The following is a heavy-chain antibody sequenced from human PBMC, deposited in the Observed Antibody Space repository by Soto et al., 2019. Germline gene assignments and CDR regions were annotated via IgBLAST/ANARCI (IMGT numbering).Heavy chain of an antibody. CDR3: ARGVSLWFGELSAYYYGMDV. Sequence: ASVKVSCKASGYTFTGYYMHWVRQAPGQELERMEWINPNSGGTNYAQKFQGWVTMTRDTSISTAYMELSRLRSDDTAVYYCARGVSLWFGELSAYYYGMDVWGQGTTVTVSS. D-gene: IGHD3-10*01. V-gene: IGHV1-2*04. CDR2: INPNSGGT. CDR1: GYTFTGYY. J-gene: IGHJ6*02.